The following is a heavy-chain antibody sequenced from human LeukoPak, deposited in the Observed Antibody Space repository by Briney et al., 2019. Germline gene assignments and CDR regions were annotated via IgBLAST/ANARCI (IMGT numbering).Heavy chain of an antibody. CDR2: IKTDGSTT. CDR1: GFTFSSSW. V-gene: IGHV3-74*01. J-gene: IGHJ6*02. Sequence: GGSLRLSCAVSGFTFSSSWMHWVRQAPGKGLVWVSHIKTDGSTTAYADSVKGRFTISRDNAKNTLYLQMNSLRAEDTAVYYCAKASSAYYYYGMDVWGQGTTVTVSS. CDR3: AKASSAYYYYGMDV.